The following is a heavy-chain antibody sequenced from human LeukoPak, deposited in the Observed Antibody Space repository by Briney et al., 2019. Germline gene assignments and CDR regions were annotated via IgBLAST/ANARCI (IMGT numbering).Heavy chain of an antibody. CDR3: AKRRVVIRVILVGFHKEAYYFDS. CDR1: GITLSNYG. Sequence: GVSLTLSCAVSGITLSNYGMSWVRQAPGKGLEGVAGISGSGGTKTYAASVTGRFTISRDNPRNILYLQMSTLRAEDTGVYFCAKRRVVIRVILVGFHKEAYYFDSWGQGALVTVSS. V-gene: IGHV3-23*01. D-gene: IGHD3-22*01. CDR2: ISGSGGTK. J-gene: IGHJ4*02.